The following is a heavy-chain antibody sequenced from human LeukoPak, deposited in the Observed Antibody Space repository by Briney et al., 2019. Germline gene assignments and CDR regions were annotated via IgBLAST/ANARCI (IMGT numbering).Heavy chain of an antibody. CDR1: GFTFSSYS. CDR3: ARDLRRDCSSTSCYEDY. V-gene: IGHV3-21*01. D-gene: IGHD2-2*01. J-gene: IGHJ4*02. Sequence: GGSLRLSCAASGFTFSSYSMNWVRQAPGKGLEWVSSLSSSSSYIYYADSVKGRFTISRDNAKNSLYLQMNSLRAEDTAVYYCARDLRRDCSSTSCYEDYWGQGTLVTVSS. CDR2: LSSSSSYI.